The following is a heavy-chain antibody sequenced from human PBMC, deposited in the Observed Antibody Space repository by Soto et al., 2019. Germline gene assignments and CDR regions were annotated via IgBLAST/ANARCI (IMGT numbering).Heavy chain of an antibody. CDR3: ARDHLRYFDWSTYYYYYMDV. V-gene: IGHV3-33*01. Sequence: QVQLVESGGGVVQPGRSLRLSCAASGFTFSSYGMHWVRQAPGKGLEWVAVIWYDGSNKYYADSVRGRFTISRDNSKNTLYLEMNSLGAEDTAVYYCARDHLRYFDWSTYYYYYMDVWGKGTTVTVSS. CDR1: GFTFSSYG. D-gene: IGHD3-9*01. J-gene: IGHJ6*03. CDR2: IWYDGSNK.